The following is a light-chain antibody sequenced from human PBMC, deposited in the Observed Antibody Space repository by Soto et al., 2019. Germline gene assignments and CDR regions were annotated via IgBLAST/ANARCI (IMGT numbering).Light chain of an antibody. Sequence: EIVLTQSPATLSLSPGERATLSCRASQSVSSYLAWYQQKPGQAPSLLIYDTSNRATGIPARFSGSGSGTDFTLTISSLEPEDFAVYYCQQRSNWPYTCGQGTKLEIK. CDR2: DTS. J-gene: IGKJ2*01. V-gene: IGKV3-11*01. CDR3: QQRSNWPYT. CDR1: QSVSSY.